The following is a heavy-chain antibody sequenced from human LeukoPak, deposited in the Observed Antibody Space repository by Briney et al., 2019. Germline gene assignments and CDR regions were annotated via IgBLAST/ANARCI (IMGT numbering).Heavy chain of an antibody. CDR3: ARYLQLWWQGYFDY. CDR1: GYTFTSYG. D-gene: IGHD5-18*01. J-gene: IGHJ4*02. Sequence: GASVKVSCKASGYTFTSYGISWVRQAPGQGLEWMGGIIPIFGTANYAQKFQGRVTITADESTSTAYMELSSLRSEDTAVYYCARYLQLWWQGYFDYWGQGTLVTVSS. CDR2: IIPIFGTA. V-gene: IGHV1-69*13.